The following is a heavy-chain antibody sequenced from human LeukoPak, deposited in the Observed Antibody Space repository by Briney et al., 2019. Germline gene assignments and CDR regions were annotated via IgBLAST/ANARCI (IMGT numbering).Heavy chain of an antibody. Sequence: SETLSLTCTVPGGSISSSSYHWGWIRQPPGRGLEWIGTIYYSGSTYYNPSLKSRVTISVDTPKNQFSLKLSSVTAADTAVYYCARDGYNPIDYWGQGTLVTVSS. V-gene: IGHV4-39*02. J-gene: IGHJ4*02. CDR1: GGSISSSSYH. D-gene: IGHD5-24*01. CDR3: ARDGYNPIDY. CDR2: IYYSGST.